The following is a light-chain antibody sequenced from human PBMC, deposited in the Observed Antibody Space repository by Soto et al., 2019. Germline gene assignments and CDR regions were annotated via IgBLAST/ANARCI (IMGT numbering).Light chain of an antibody. CDR3: QHTYTFPWT. J-gene: IGKJ1*01. CDR2: AAS. V-gene: IGKV1-39*01. Sequence: DIQMTQSPSTLSASVGYRVTVTCRASHSIDNYLNWYHQKPGKAPELLIYAASNLQSGVPSRFSGSGSGTDFTLTISSLQPEDFATYYCQHTYTFPWTFGQGTKVDI. CDR1: HSIDNY.